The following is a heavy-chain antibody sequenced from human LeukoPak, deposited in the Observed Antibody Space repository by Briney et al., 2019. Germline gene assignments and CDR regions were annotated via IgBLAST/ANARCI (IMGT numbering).Heavy chain of an antibody. CDR1: GGSISSGSYY. CDR2: IYTSGST. Sequence: SETLSLTCTVSGGSISSGSYYGSWIRQPAGKGLEWIGRIYTSGSTNYNPSLKSRVTISVDTSKNQFSLKLSSVTAADTAVYYCAREIPVITIFGVVTVFDPWGQGTLVTVSS. CDR3: AREIPVITIFGVVTVFDP. D-gene: IGHD3-3*01. V-gene: IGHV4-61*02. J-gene: IGHJ5*02.